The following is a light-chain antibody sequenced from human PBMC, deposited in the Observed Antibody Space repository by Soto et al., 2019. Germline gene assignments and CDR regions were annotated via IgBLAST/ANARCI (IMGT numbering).Light chain of an antibody. CDR3: QQRSIWPLT. CDR1: QSVSNY. CDR2: DVS. Sequence: EFVLTQSPGTLSAFPGDRVTLSCRASQSVSNYLAWYQQKPGQAPRLLMYDVSIRGPGIPARFSGSGSGTDFTLTVSSLEPEDFAVYYCQQRSIWPLTFGGGTKVDIK. V-gene: IGKV3-11*01. J-gene: IGKJ4*01.